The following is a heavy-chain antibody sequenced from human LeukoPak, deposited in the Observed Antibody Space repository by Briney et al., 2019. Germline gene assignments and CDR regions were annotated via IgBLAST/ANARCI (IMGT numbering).Heavy chain of an antibody. V-gene: IGHV3-30*02. CDR2: IPYDGSDK. Sequence: PGGSLRLSCAASGFTFSAFGMHWVRQAPGKGLEWVTFIPYDGSDKYYADSVKGRFTISRDNSKNTLYLQMNNMRAEDTAVYYCAKNAPRGYSYGSAYYYYMDVWGKGTTVTVSS. D-gene: IGHD5-18*01. J-gene: IGHJ6*03. CDR3: AKNAPRGYSYGSAYYYYMDV. CDR1: GFTFSAFG.